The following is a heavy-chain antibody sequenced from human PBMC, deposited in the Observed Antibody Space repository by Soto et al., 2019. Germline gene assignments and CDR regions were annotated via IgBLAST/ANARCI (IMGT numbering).Heavy chain of an antibody. Sequence: QVQLQESGPGLVKPSQTLSLTCTVSGDSISSINNYWSWIRQPPGEGLEWSGFISYSGTTSYSPSLKSRVAISLDTSKNQFSLSLNFVTAADTAVYYCARGRGYSYGLDPWGQGSLVTVSS. CDR3: ARGRGYSYGLDP. J-gene: IGHJ5*02. CDR1: GDSISSINNY. V-gene: IGHV4-30-4*01. CDR2: ISYSGTT. D-gene: IGHD5-18*01.